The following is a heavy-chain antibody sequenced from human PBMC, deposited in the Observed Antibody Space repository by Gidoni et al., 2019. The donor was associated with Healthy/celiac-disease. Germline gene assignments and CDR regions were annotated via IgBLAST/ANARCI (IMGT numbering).Heavy chain of an antibody. V-gene: IGHV3-30*04. CDR2: ISYDGSNK. J-gene: IGHJ6*02. CDR1: GFTFSSYA. D-gene: IGHD6-6*01. Sequence: QVQLVESGGGVVQPGRSLRLSCAASGFTFSSYAIHWVRQATGKGLEWVAVISYDGSNKYYADSVKGRFTISRDNSKNTLYLQMNSLRAEDTAVYYCARVVRKSIAARPPSQYYYYYGMDVWGQGTTVTVSS. CDR3: ARVVRKSIAARPPSQYYYYYGMDV.